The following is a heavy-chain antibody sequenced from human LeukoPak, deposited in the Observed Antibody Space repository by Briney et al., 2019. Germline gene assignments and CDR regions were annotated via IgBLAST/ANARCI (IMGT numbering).Heavy chain of an antibody. CDR1: GYTFTGYY. CDR3: ASQIFGVVGRGYYYYMDV. D-gene: IGHD3-3*01. Sequence: GASVKVSCKASGYTFTGYYMHWVRQAPGQGLEWMGWINPNSGGTNYAQKFQGRVTMTRDTSISTAYMELSSLRSEDTAVYYCASQIFGVVGRGYYYYMDVWGKGTTVTVSS. CDR2: INPNSGGT. J-gene: IGHJ6*03. V-gene: IGHV1-2*02.